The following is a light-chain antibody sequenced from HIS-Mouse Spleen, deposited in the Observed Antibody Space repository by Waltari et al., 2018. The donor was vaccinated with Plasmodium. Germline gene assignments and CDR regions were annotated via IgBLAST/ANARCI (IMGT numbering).Light chain of an antibody. CDR3: YSTDSSGNHRV. Sequence: SYELTQPPSVSVSPGQTARITCSGDALPKKYAYWYQQNSGQAPVLVIYEDSKRPSGIPERFAGSSSETMATLTISGAQVEDEADYYCYSTDSSGNHRVFGGGTKLTVL. CDR2: EDS. CDR1: ALPKKY. J-gene: IGLJ3*02. V-gene: IGLV3-10*01.